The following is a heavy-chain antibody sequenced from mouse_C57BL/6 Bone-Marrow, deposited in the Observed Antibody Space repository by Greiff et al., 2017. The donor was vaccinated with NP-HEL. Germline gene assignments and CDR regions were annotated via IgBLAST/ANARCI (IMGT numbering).Heavy chain of an antibody. Sequence: VKLQESGAELVKPGASVKMSCKASGYTFTSYWITWVKQRPGQGLEWIGDIYPGSGSTNYNEKFKSKATLTVDTSSSTAYMQLSSLTSEDSAVYYCARRDYYGSSYYFDYWGQGTTLTVSS. CDR2: IYPGSGST. D-gene: IGHD1-1*01. J-gene: IGHJ2*01. CDR1: GYTFTSYW. V-gene: IGHV1-55*01. CDR3: ARRDYYGSSYYFDY.